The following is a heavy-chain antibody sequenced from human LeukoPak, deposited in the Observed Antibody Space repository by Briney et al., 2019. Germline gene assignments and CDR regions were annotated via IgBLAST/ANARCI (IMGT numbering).Heavy chain of an antibody. Sequence: GGSLRLSCAASGFTVSSNYMSWVRQAPGKGLEWVSVIYSGGSTYYADSVRGRFTISRDNSKNTLYLQMNSLRAEDTAVYYCAREEDSGYALNNWGQGTLVTVSS. CDR3: AREEDSGYALNN. CDR2: IYSGGST. CDR1: GFTVSSNY. V-gene: IGHV3-53*05. J-gene: IGHJ4*02. D-gene: IGHD5-12*01.